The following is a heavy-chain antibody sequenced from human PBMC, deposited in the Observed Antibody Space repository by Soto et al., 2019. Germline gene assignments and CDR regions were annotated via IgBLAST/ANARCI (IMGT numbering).Heavy chain of an antibody. CDR2: IIPIFGTA. Sequence: SVKVSCKASGGTFSSYAISWVRQAPGQGLEWMGGIIPIFGTANYAQKFQGRVTITADESTSTAYMELSSLRSEDTAVYYCARDTRGLEDSKGYYYYGMDVWGQGTTVTVSS. J-gene: IGHJ6*02. CDR3: ARDTRGLEDSKGYYYYGMDV. D-gene: IGHD3-22*01. CDR1: GGTFSSYA. V-gene: IGHV1-69*13.